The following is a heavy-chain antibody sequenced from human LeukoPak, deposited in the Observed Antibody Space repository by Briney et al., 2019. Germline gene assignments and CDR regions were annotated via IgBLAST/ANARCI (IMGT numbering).Heavy chain of an antibody. CDR3: ARRTGYSYGFSH. CDR2: KYYSGSI. Sequence: PSETLSLACTVSGGSFSSSSYFWRWVCQPRGKGLEWLGNKYYSGSIYYNPSLKSRVTITVDTSKNQFSLNQNAMTAADTAVYYCARRTGYSYGFSHWGPGTMLTVSS. V-gene: IGHV4-39*01. D-gene: IGHD5-18*01. J-gene: IGHJ4*02. CDR1: GGSFSSSSYF.